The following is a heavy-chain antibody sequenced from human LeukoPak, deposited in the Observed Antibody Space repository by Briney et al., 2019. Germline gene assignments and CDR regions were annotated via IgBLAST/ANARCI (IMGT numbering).Heavy chain of an antibody. CDR3: ARDLVDGVGAPGAY. D-gene: IGHD1-26*01. CDR1: GYTFTNYG. V-gene: IGHV1-18*01. J-gene: IGHJ4*02. Sequence: ASVKVSCKASGYTFTNYGITWMRQAPGQGLELMGWINTYNGNTNYAQKLQGRVTITTDTSTSTAYMELRSLRSDDTAVFYCARDLVDGVGAPGAYWGQGALVTVSS. CDR2: INTYNGNT.